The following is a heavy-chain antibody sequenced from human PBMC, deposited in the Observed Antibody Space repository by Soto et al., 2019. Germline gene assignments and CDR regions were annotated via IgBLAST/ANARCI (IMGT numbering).Heavy chain of an antibody. J-gene: IGHJ4*02. Sequence: GGSLRLSCAASGFTFSSYSMNWVRQAPGKGLEWVSSISSSSSYIYYADSVKGRFTISRDNAKNSLYLQMNSLRAEDTAVYYCAGEISPYQLLDYWGQGTLVTVSS. CDR3: AGEISPYQLLDY. V-gene: IGHV3-21*01. D-gene: IGHD2-2*01. CDR1: GFTFSSYS. CDR2: ISSSSSYI.